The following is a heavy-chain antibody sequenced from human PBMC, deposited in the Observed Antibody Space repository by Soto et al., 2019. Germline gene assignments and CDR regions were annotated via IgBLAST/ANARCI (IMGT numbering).Heavy chain of an antibody. Sequence: QLQLQESGPGLVRPSGTLSLTCAVSGGFTSTNNWWSWVRQPPGKGLEWIGDAYHSGSTEYNPSLKSRVCISGDKSKNQVSLKLTSATAADTAVYYCARSPPSSYYGGSGTFDYWGQGTLVTVSS. CDR1: GGFTSTNNW. V-gene: IGHV4-4*02. CDR3: ARSPPSSYYGGSGTFDY. D-gene: IGHD3-10*01. J-gene: IGHJ4*02. CDR2: AYHSGST.